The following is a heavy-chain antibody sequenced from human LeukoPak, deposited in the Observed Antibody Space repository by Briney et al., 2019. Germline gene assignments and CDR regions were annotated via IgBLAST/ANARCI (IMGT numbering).Heavy chain of an antibody. V-gene: IGHV3-9*01. J-gene: IGHJ3*02. CDR2: ISRNSGSI. CDR1: GFTFDDYA. CDR3: AKGVRITMVRGAFDI. Sequence: PGRSLRLSCAASGFTFDDYAMHWVRQAPGKGLEWVSGISRNSGSIAYADSLKGRFTISRDNTKNSLYLQMSSLRAEDTALYYCAKGVRITMVRGAFDIWGQGTMVTVSS. D-gene: IGHD3-10*01.